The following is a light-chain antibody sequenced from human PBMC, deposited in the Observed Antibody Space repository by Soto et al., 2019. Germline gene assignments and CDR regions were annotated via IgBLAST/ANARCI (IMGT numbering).Light chain of an antibody. CDR1: SSNIGSKT. J-gene: IGLJ2*01. CDR3: AAWDDSLNGYVV. V-gene: IGLV1-44*01. CDR2: NNN. Sequence: QSVLTQPPSASGTPGQRVTISCSGSSSNIGSKTVNWYRQLPGTAPKLLIYNNNQRPSGVPDRFSGSKSGTSAPLAISGLQSEDEADYYCAAWDDSLNGYVVFGGGTKLTVL.